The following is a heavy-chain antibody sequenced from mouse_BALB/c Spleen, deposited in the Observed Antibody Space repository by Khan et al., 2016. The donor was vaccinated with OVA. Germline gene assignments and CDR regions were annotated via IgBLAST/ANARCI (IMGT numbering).Heavy chain of an antibody. CDR3: ARLTLRLDY. V-gene: IGHV1S137*01. J-gene: IGHJ4*01. CDR2: ITTYSGDT. CDR1: GYTFTDYG. D-gene: IGHD1-1*01. Sequence: QVRLQQSGSELVRPGVSVKISCKGSGYTFTDYGMHWVRQSPAKSLEWIGVITTYSGDTNYNQKFKGKATMTVDKSSSTAYMELARLTSEDSAIYYCARLTLRLDYWGQGTSVTVSS.